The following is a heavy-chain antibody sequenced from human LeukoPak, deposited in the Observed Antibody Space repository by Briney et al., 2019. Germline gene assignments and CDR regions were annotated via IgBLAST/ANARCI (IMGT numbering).Heavy chain of an antibody. CDR1: GDSISYYY. J-gene: IGHJ4*02. CDR2: IYSSGNT. Sequence: SETLSLTCTVSGDSISYYYWSWIRQPQGKGLEWIGKIYSSGNTNYNPSLKRRVTISVDTSKNQFSLKLSSVTAADTAVYYCARVRGYSYDSSDFDYWGQGTLVTVSS. V-gene: IGHV4-59*01. CDR3: ARVRGYSYDSSDFDY. D-gene: IGHD5-18*01.